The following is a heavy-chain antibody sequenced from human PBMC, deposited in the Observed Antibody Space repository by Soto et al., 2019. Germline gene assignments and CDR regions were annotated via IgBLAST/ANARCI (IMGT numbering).Heavy chain of an antibody. V-gene: IGHV1-69*08. CDR1: GGTFSSYT. CDR3: ARDVGGSRAIRDAFDI. CDR2: IIPILGIA. Sequence: QVQLVQSGADVKKPGSSVKVSCKASGGTFSSYTISWVRQAPGQGLEWMGRIIPILGIANYAQKFQGRVTITADKSTSTAYMELSRLRSEDTAVYYCARDVGGSRAIRDAFDIWGQGTMVTVSS. D-gene: IGHD2-21*01. J-gene: IGHJ3*02.